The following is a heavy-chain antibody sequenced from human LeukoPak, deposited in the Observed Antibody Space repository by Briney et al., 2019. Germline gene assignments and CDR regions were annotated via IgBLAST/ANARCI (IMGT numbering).Heavy chain of an antibody. CDR2: IVVGSGNT. J-gene: IGHJ4*02. Sequence: ASVKVSCKASGFTFTSSAMQWVRQARGQRLEWIGWIVVGSGNTNYAQKFQERVTITRDMSTSTAYVELSSLRSEDTAVYYCAAIGYSGYELRFDYWGQGTLVTVSS. V-gene: IGHV1-58*02. D-gene: IGHD5-12*01. CDR1: GFTFTSSA. CDR3: AAIGYSGYELRFDY.